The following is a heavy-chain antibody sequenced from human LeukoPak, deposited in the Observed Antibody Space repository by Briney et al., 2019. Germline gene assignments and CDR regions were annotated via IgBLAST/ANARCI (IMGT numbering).Heavy chain of an antibody. Sequence: GGSLRLSCAVSGFTFSDYGMHWVRQAPGKGLEWVAVIWYDGSNTYYAESVKGRFTISRDNSKNTLYMEMNSLRAEDTAVYYCARGLPPDYWGQGTLVTVSS. CDR2: IWYDGSNT. J-gene: IGHJ4*02. V-gene: IGHV3-33*01. CDR3: ARGLPPDY. CDR1: GFTFSDYG. D-gene: IGHD4-11*01.